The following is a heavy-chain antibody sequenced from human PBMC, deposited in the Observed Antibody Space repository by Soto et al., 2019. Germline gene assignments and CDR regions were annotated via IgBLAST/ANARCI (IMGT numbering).Heavy chain of an antibody. Sequence: SETLSLTCTVSGGSISSYYWSWIRQPPGKGLEWIGYIYYSGSTNYNPSLKSRVTISVDTSKNQFSLKLSSVTAADTAVYYCARVEAGFWSGYSTSAAFWFDPWGQGTLVTVSS. V-gene: IGHV4-59*01. J-gene: IGHJ5*02. CDR2: IYYSGST. CDR1: GGSISSYY. CDR3: ARVEAGFWSGYSTSAAFWFDP. D-gene: IGHD3-3*01.